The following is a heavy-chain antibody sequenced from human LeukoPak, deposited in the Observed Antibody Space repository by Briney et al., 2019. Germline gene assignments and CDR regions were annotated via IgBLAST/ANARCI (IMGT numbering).Heavy chain of an antibody. D-gene: IGHD3-10*01. Sequence: GGSLRLSCEASGFTFSTYWMSWVRQAPGKGLEWVANINPDGSEKSYVESVKGRFTISRDNSKNTLYLQMNSLRAEDTAVYYCAKLCGSGSYCNFDYWGQGTLVTVSS. CDR1: GFTFSTYW. J-gene: IGHJ4*02. CDR3: AKLCGSGSYCNFDY. V-gene: IGHV3-7*01. CDR2: INPDGSEK.